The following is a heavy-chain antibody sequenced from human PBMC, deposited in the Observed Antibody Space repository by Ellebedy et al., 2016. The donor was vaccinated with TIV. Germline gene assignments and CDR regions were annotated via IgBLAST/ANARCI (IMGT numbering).Heavy chain of an antibody. J-gene: IGHJ4*02. V-gene: IGHV5-51*01. CDR2: IYPVDSDT. D-gene: IGHD5-24*01. Sequence: GESLKISCKGSGYSFTNHWIGWVRQMPGRGLEWMGIIYPVDSDTRYSPSFQGQVTISADKSISTAYLQWSRLRASDTAIYYCAKRARNGFNQGPFDYWGQGTLVTVSS. CDR3: AKRARNGFNQGPFDY. CDR1: GYSFTNHW.